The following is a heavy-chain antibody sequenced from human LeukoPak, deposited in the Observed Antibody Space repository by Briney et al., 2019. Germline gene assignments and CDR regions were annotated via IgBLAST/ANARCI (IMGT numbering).Heavy chain of an antibody. V-gene: IGHV3-53*01. D-gene: IGHD3-9*01. CDR1: GFTVRNNY. CDR2: IYSGDST. J-gene: IGHJ5*02. Sequence: GGSLRLSCAASGFTVRNNYMTWVRQAPGKGLEWVSIIYSGDSTSHADSVKGRFTISRDNSKNTLYLQMNSLRAEDTAVYYCAKAHPPPLYFDGPGWFDPWGQGTLVTVSS. CDR3: AKAHPPPLYFDGPGWFDP.